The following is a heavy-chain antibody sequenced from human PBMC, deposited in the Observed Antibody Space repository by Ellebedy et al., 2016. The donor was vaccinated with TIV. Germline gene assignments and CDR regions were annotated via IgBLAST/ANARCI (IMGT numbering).Heavy chain of an antibody. CDR2: MYGSGRGI. V-gene: IGHV3-23*01. D-gene: IGHD3-16*01. CDR1: GFTFSAFA. Sequence: PGGSLRLSCGAFGFTFSAFAMGWVRQTPGKGLEWVSGMYGSGRGISYSDSVKGRFTISIDNSKNTLYLQMNSLRAEDTAIYYCAKDQVGGDGRWVFDIWGQGTMVTVSS. J-gene: IGHJ3*02. CDR3: AKDQVGGDGRWVFDI.